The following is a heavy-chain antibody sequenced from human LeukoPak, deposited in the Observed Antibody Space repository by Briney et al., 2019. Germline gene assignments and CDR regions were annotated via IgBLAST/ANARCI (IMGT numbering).Heavy chain of an antibody. Sequence: GASVKVSCKASGGTFSSYAISWVRQAPGQGLEWMGRIIPILGIANYAQKFQGGVTIAADKSTSTAYMELSSLRSEDTAAYYCARVRRLYPFDYWGQGTLVTVSS. CDR3: ARVRRLYPFDY. CDR1: GGTFSSYA. J-gene: IGHJ4*02. CDR2: IIPILGIA. D-gene: IGHD4-23*01. V-gene: IGHV1-69*04.